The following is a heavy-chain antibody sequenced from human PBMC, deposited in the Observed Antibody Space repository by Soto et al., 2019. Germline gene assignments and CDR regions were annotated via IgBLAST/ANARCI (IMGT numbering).Heavy chain of an antibody. D-gene: IGHD4-17*01. CDR3: ASGDYGVIGAFDI. CDR1: GFTVSSNY. J-gene: IGHJ3*02. CDR2: IYSGGST. Sequence: PGGSLRLSCAASGFTVSSNYMSWVRQAPGKGLEWASVIYSGGSTYYADSVKGRFTISRDNSKNTLYLQMNSLRAEDTAVYYCASGDYGVIGAFDIWGQGTMVTVSS. V-gene: IGHV3-53*01.